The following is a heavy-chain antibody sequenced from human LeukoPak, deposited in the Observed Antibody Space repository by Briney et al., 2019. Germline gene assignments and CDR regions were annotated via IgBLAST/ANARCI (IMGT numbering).Heavy chain of an antibody. D-gene: IGHD5-24*01. J-gene: IGHJ4*02. CDR3: ARDEMATTPLGY. CDR1: GGTFSSYA. CDR2: IIPIFGTA. Sequence: ASVKVSCKASGGTFSSYAISWVRQAPGQGLEWMGRIIPIFGTANYAQKFQGRVTITTDESTSTAYMELSSLRSEDTAVYYCARDEMATTPLGYWGQGTLVTVSS. V-gene: IGHV1-69*05.